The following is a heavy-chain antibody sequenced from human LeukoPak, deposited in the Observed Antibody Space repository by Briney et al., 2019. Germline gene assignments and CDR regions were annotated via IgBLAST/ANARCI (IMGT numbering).Heavy chain of an antibody. CDR3: AKASEVVPPHYFDY. D-gene: IGHD2-15*01. V-gene: IGHV3-23*01. Sequence: TGGSLRLSCAASGFTFSSYATSWVRQAPGKGLEWVSAISGSGGSTYYADSVKGRFTISRDNSKNTLYLQMNSLRAEDTAVYYCAKASEVVPPHYFDYWGQGTLVTVSS. J-gene: IGHJ4*02. CDR2: ISGSGGST. CDR1: GFTFSSYA.